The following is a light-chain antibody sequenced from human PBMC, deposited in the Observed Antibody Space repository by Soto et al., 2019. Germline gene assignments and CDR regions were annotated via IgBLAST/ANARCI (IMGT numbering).Light chain of an antibody. J-gene: IGKJ1*01. Sequence: DIQMIQSHSTMSGSVGESFTITCRASQTISSWLAWYQQKPGKATKLLIYKAPTLKSGVPSRFSGSGSGTEFTLTISSLQPDEFATYYCQNYNSYSEAVGQGTKVDIK. CDR3: QNYNSYSEA. V-gene: IGKV1-5*03. CDR2: KAP. CDR1: QTISSW.